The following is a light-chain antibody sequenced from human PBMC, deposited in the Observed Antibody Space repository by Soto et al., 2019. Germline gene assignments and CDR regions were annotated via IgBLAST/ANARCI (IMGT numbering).Light chain of an antibody. CDR2: GTS. CDR1: KSVSTSS. CDR3: QHYGSTPPDT. V-gene: IGKV3-20*01. Sequence: EIVVTQSPGTLSLSLGERATLSCRASKSVSTSSLAWYQQKPGQAPRLLIFGTSVRASGIPDRFSGSGSGTDFSLTISRLEPEDFAVYYCQHYGSTPPDTFGQGTKVEIK. J-gene: IGKJ2*01.